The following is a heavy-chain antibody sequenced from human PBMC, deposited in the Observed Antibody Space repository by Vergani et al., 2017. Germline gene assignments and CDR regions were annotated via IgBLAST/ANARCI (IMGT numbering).Heavy chain of an antibody. Sequence: EVQLLEAGGGLVQPGGSLRLSCAASGFTFSNYAMSWVRQAPGKGLEWVSAISGSGTSPYYADSVKGRFTISRDNSKNTLYLQMNSLRAEDTAVYYCAKDLITIFGVHGVFDIWGQGTMVTVSS. CDR3: AKDLITIFGVHGVFDI. V-gene: IGHV3-23*01. J-gene: IGHJ3*02. D-gene: IGHD3-3*01. CDR2: ISGSGTSP. CDR1: GFTFSNYA.